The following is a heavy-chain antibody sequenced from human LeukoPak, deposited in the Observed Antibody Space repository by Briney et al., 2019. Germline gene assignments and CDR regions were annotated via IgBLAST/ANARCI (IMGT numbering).Heavy chain of an antibody. CDR3: ARDPADDPSWGYYYYYGMDV. J-gene: IGHJ6*02. CDR2: ISAYNGNT. D-gene: IGHD2-2*01. Sequence: ASVKVSCKASGYTFTSYGISWVRQAPGQGLEWMGWISAYNGNTNYAQKLQGRVTMTTDTSTSTAYMELRSLRSDDTAVYYCARDPADDPSWGYYYYYGMDVWGQGTTVTVSS. V-gene: IGHV1-18*01. CDR1: GYTFTSYG.